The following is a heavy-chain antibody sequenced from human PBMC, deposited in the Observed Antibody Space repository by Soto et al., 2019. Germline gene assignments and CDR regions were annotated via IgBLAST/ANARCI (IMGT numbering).Heavy chain of an antibody. CDR2: INPSGGYT. CDR1: GYTFSSYY. V-gene: IGHV1-46*03. CDR3: ARGGGFVVVTAPYDY. Sequence: ASVKVSCKASGYTFSSYYVNWVRQAPGQGLEWLGIINPSGGYTTYAQRFLGRVTMTSDTSTSTVHMELGSLTSEDTAVYYCARGGGFVVVTAPYDYWGQGNLVTGSS. J-gene: IGHJ4*02. D-gene: IGHD2-21*02.